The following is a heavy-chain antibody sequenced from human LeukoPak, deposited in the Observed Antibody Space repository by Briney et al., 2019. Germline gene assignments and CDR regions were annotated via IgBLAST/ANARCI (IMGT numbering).Heavy chain of an antibody. CDR1: GYSISSGYY. CDR2: IYHSGST. J-gene: IGHJ4*02. V-gene: IGHV4-38-2*02. CDR3: ARVGGYDYYRRYYFDY. D-gene: IGHD5-12*01. Sequence: PSETLSLTCTVSGYSISSGYYWGWIRQPPGKGLEWIGGIYHSGSTYYNPSLKSRVTISVDTSKNQFSLKLSSVTAADTAVYYCARVGGYDYYRRYYFDYWGQGTLVTVSS.